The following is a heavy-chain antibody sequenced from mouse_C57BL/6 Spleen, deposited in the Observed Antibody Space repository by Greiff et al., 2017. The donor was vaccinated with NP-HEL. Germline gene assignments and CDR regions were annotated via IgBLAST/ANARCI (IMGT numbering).Heavy chain of an antibody. CDR2: IYPGDGDT. Sequence: QVQLKESGPELVKPGASVKISCKASGYAFSSSWMNWVKQRPGKGLEWIGRIYPGDGDTNYNGKFKGKATLTADKSSSTAYMQLSSLTSEDSAVYFCARWGDYVSHDYWGQGTTLTVSS. V-gene: IGHV1-82*01. J-gene: IGHJ2*01. CDR1: GYAFSSSW. D-gene: IGHD2-4*01. CDR3: ARWGDYVSHDY.